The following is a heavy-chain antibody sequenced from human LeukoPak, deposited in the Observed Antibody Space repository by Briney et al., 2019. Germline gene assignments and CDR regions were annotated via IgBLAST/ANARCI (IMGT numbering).Heavy chain of an antibody. Sequence: GGSLRLSCAASGFTFSSYEMNWVRQAPGKGLEWVSYISNSGSTIYYADSVKGRFTISRDNAKNSLYLQMKSLRAEDRAVYYCARVFDGGYYYYMDVWGKGTTVTISS. CDR2: ISNSGSTI. D-gene: IGHD3-16*01. J-gene: IGHJ6*03. V-gene: IGHV3-48*03. CDR1: GFTFSSYE. CDR3: ARVFDGGYYYYMDV.